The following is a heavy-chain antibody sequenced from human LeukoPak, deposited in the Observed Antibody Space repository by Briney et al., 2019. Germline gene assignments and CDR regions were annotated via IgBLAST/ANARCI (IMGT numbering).Heavy chain of an antibody. V-gene: IGHV1-24*01. CDR1: GYTLTQLA. CDR3: VTDGATYYLH. J-gene: IGHJ4*02. Sequence: ASVKVSCKVSGYTLTQLAMHWVRHTPGKGREWMGGFDPEDGETVYTQKFQGRVTMTEDTSTDTAYMELSSLSSEDTAVYCSVTDGATYYLHWGQGTLVTVSS. D-gene: IGHD1-26*01. CDR2: FDPEDGET.